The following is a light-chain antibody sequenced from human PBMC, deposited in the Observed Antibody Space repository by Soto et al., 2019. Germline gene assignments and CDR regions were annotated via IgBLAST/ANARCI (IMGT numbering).Light chain of an antibody. CDR2: LDSDGSH. Sequence: QPVLTQSPSASASLGASVKLTCTLSSGHSSYAIAWHQQQPEKGPRYLMKLDSDGSHTKGDAIPDRFSGSSSGAERYLTISSLQSEDEDEYYCQTWGTGIHVVFGGGTKLTVL. CDR3: QTWGTGIHVV. J-gene: IGLJ2*01. V-gene: IGLV4-69*01. CDR1: SGHSSYA.